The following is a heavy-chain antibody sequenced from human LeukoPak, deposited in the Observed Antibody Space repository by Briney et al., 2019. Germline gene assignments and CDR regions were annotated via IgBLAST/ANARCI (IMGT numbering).Heavy chain of an antibody. V-gene: IGHV4-34*01. J-gene: IGHJ4*02. CDR1: GGSFSGYY. D-gene: IGHD6-13*01. CDR3: ARGRRYSSSFLDY. CDR2: INHSGST. Sequence: SETLSLTCAVYGGSFSGYYWSWIRQPPGKGLEWIGEINHSGSTNYNPSLKSRVTISVDTSKNQFSLKLSSVTAADTAVYYCARGRRYSSSFLDYWGQGTLVTVSS.